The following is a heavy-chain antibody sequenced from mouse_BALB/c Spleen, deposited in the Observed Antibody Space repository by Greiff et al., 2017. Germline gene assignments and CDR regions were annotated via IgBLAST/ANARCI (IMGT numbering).Heavy chain of an antibody. CDR3: AREEEGWFDY. Sequence: QVQLKQPGAELVKPGASVKLSCKASGYTFTSYYMYWVKQRPGQGLEWIGGINPSNGGTNFNEKFKSKATLTVDKSSSTAYMQLSSLTSEDSAVYYCAREEEGWFDYWGQGTTLTVSS. J-gene: IGHJ2*01. CDR2: INPSNGGT. CDR1: GYTFTSYY. D-gene: IGHD1-1*02. V-gene: IGHV1S81*02.